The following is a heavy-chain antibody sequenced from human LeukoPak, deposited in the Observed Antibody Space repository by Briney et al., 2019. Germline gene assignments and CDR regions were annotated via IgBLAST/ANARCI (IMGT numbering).Heavy chain of an antibody. J-gene: IGHJ4*02. D-gene: IGHD3-22*01. CDR2: FDPEDGET. CDR3: ATSREGTWLGLDY. V-gene: IGHV1-24*01. CDR1: GYTLTELS. Sequence: GASVKVSCKVSGYTLTELSMHWVRQAPGKGLEWMGGFDPEDGETIYAQKFQGRVTMTEGTSTDTDYMELSSLRSEDTAVYYCATSREGTWLGLDYWGQGTLVTVSS.